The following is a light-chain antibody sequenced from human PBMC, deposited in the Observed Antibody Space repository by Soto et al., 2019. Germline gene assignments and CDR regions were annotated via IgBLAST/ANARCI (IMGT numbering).Light chain of an antibody. V-gene: IGLV2-8*01. Sequence: ALTQPPSASGSPGQSVTISCTGTSSDISKYNYASWYQQHPGKAPKLLIYEVNKRPSEVPERFSGSKSANTASLTVSGLQAEDEADYYCSSYAGRNNVIFGGGTKVTVL. CDR1: SSDISKYNY. CDR2: EVN. J-gene: IGLJ2*01. CDR3: SSYAGRNNVI.